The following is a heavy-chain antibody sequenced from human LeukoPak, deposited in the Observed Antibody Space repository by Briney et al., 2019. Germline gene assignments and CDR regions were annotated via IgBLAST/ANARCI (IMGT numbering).Heavy chain of an antibody. J-gene: IGHJ4*02. V-gene: IGHV1-69*05. CDR3: AREPLGCGGDCHFDY. D-gene: IGHD2-21*02. CDR2: IIAVYDAV. Sequence: ASMTVSCKTSGVSFSSFAFSWMRQAPGQELEWVGRIIAVYDAVDYAQKFQGRVSITTDESTSTVSLELSGLTYDDTAVYYCAREPLGCGGDCHFDYWGQGTLVTVSS. CDR1: GVSFSSFA.